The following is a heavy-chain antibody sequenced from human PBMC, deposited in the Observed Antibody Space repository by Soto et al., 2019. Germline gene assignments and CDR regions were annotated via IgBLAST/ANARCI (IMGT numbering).Heavy chain of an antibody. Sequence: QVQLQESGPGLVKPSGTLSLTCAASGGSISSSNWWRWVRQPPGKGLEWIGEIYHSGNTNYNPSLKRRVTMAVDKSRNQFSLKLSSVTAADRDVYYCARRWGEGRVDYWGQGTLVSVSS. CDR1: GGSISSSNW. J-gene: IGHJ4*02. D-gene: IGHD3-10*01. CDR3: ARRWGEGRVDY. CDR2: IYHSGNT. V-gene: IGHV4-4*02.